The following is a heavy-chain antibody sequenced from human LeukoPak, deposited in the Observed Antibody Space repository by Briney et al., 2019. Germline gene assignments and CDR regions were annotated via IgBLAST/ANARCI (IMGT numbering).Heavy chain of an antibody. Sequence: ASVKVSCKASGYTFTSFGIIWVRQAPGQGLEWMGWISAYNGNTNYAQRVQGRITMTTDRSTSTAYMELRSLRPDDTAVYYCARDNLGFDYWGQGTLVTVS. J-gene: IGHJ4*02. CDR3: ARDNLGFDY. CDR2: ISAYNGNT. V-gene: IGHV1-18*01. D-gene: IGHD7-27*01. CDR1: GYTFTSFG.